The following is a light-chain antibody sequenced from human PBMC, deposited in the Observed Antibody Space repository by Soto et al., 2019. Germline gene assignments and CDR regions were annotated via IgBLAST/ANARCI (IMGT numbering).Light chain of an antibody. CDR2: ECN. CDR3: CSYAGSNTWV. Sequence: QSALTQPASVSGSPGQSITISCTGTSSDVGSYNLVSWYQQHPGKAPKLMIYECNKRPSGVSNRFSGSRSGNTASLTISGLRAEDETDYYCCSYAGSNTWVFGGGTKLTVL. V-gene: IGLV2-23*01. CDR1: SSDVGSYNL. J-gene: IGLJ2*01.